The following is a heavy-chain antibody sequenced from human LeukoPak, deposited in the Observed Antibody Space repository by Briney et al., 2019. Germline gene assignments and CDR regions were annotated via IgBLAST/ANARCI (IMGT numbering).Heavy chain of an antibody. V-gene: IGHV1-69*04. CDR2: IIPILGIA. J-gene: IGHJ6*02. Sequence: ASVKVSCKASGYTFTSYGISWVRQAPGQGLEWMGRIIPILGIANYAQKFQGRVTITADKSTSTAYMELSSLRSEDTAVYYCARDTLHLATYYYYGMDVWGQGTTVTVSS. D-gene: IGHD3-3*02. CDR3: ARDTLHLATYYYYGMDV. CDR1: GYTFTSYG.